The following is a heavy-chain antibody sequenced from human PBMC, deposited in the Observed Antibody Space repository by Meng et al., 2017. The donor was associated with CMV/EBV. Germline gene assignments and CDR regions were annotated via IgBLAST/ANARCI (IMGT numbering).Heavy chain of an antibody. D-gene: IGHD3-10*01. CDR3: ARDQPLLYTNYYGSGSLHGFYYYYGMDV. V-gene: IGHV3-30*02. J-gene: IGHJ6*02. CDR1: GFNFSSNG. Sequence: GESLKISCAASGFNFSSNGMHWVRQAPGKGLEWVAFIRYDGSNKYYANSVKGRFTISRDNSKNTLYLQMNSLRAEDTAVYYCARDQPLLYTNYYGSGSLHGFYYYYGMDVWGQGTTVTVSS. CDR2: IRYDGSNK.